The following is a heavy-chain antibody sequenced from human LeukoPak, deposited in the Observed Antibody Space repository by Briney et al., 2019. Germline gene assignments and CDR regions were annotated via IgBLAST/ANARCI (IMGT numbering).Heavy chain of an antibody. D-gene: IGHD3-16*01. CDR2: IYYSGST. CDR3: ARVGGGPGEYFDY. J-gene: IGHJ4*02. CDR1: GYSISSGYY. V-gene: IGHV4-61*01. Sequence: PSETLSLTCTVSGYSISSGYYWGWIRQPPGKGLEWIGYIYYSGSTNYNPSLKSRVTVSVDTSKNQFSLKLSSVTAADTAVYYCARVGGGPGEYFDYWGQGTLVAVSS.